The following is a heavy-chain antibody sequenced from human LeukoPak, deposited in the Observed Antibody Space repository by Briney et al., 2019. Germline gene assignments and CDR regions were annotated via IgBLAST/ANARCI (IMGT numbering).Heavy chain of an antibody. CDR2: ISSSGSTI. J-gene: IGHJ4*02. V-gene: IGHV3-11*04. CDR3: AKDRDSSWYFDY. D-gene: IGHD6-13*01. Sequence: GGSLRLSCAASGFTFSDYYMSWIRQAPGKGLEWASYISSSGSTIYYADSVKGRFTISRDNAKNTLYLQMNSLRAEDTAVYYCAKDRDSSWYFDYWGQGTLVTVSS. CDR1: GFTFSDYY.